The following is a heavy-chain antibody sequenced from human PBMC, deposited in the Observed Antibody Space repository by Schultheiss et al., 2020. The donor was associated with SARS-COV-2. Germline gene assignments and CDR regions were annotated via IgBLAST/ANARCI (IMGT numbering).Heavy chain of an antibody. J-gene: IGHJ6*03. CDR3: ARIVPAANQYYYYYMDV. Sequence: GGSLRLSCAASGFTFSDYYMSWIRQAPGKGLEWVSYISSSGSTIYYADSVKGRFTISRDNAKNSLYLQMNSLRAEDTAVYYCARIVPAANQYYYYYMDVWGKGTTVTVSS. CDR2: ISSSGSTI. D-gene: IGHD2-2*01. V-gene: IGHV3-11*04. CDR1: GFTFSDYY.